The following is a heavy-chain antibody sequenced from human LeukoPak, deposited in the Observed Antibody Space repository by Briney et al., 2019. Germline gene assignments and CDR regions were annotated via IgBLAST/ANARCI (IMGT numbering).Heavy chain of an antibody. CDR3: ARDGCSGTSCYGNWFDP. CDR1: GGSISSGDYF. Sequence: SETLSLTCSVFGGSISSGDYFWSWIRQHPGKGLEWNGYMHYSGSTNSHPSLKSRVTMSVDTSKNQFSLKMYSVTAADTAVYYCARDGCSGTSCYGNWFDPWGQEILVTVSP. CDR2: MHYSGST. J-gene: IGHJ5*02. D-gene: IGHD2-2*01. V-gene: IGHV4-31*03.